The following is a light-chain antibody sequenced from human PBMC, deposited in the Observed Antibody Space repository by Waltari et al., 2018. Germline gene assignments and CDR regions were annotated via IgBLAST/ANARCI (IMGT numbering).Light chain of an antibody. CDR3: AAWDVRLNAVV. CDR1: NSNIGSKP. J-gene: IGLJ2*01. V-gene: IGLV1-44*01. CDR2: SND. Sequence: QSVLTQPPSASGTPGQTATISCSGSNSNIGSKPVSWYQQLPGSAPKLLIYSNDRRPSGVPDRFSGSKSGTSASLAITGLQSEDEADYHCAAWDVRLNAVVFGGGTKLTVL.